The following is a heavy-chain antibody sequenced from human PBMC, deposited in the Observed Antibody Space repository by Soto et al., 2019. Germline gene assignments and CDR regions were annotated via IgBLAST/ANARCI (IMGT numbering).Heavy chain of an antibody. D-gene: IGHD6-6*01. V-gene: IGHV3-64D*06. CDR2: INYNGGTT. CDR3: VTWGGIEARNLDH. J-gene: IGHJ4*02. Sequence: LRXSCSSSGFPFSNHAMHWVRQAPGKGLEYVSAINYNGGTTYYVDSVKGRFTISRDNSKNTLYLQMSSLKVEDTAMYHCVTWGGIEARNLDHWGQGTLVTVSS. CDR1: GFPFSNHA.